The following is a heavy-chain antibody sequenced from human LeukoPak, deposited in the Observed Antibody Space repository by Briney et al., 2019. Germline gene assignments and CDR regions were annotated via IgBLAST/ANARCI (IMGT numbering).Heavy chain of an antibody. J-gene: IGHJ5*02. D-gene: IGHD1/OR15-1a*01. CDR3: ARHSRTIFPWFAP. CDR1: GGSISSGSYY. Sequence: PSETLSLTCTVSGGSISSGSYYWSWARQHPGKGLEWLGHIYYSGNSYYNPSLKSRVTMSIDRSKNQFSLKLSSVTAAHTAVYYCARHSRTIFPWFAPCSQASLVTVSS. V-gene: IGHV4-31*03. CDR2: IYYSGNS.